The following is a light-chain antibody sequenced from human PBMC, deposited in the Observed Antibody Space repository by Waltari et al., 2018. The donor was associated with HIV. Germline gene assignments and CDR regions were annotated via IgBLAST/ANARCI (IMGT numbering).Light chain of an antibody. V-gene: IGLV2-14*01. J-gene: IGLJ3*02. CDR3: SSYTTSSTWV. CDR1: RSDIGGYTY. CDR2: EVS. Sequence: QSALTQPASVSGSPGQSITISCTGTRSDIGGYTYVSRYQQQPGKAPKLMISEVSNRPSGVSNRFSGSKSGNTASLTISGLQAEDEADYYCSSYTTSSTWVFGGGTKLTVL.